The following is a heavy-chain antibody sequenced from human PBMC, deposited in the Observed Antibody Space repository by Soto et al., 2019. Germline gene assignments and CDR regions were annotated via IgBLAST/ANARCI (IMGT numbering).Heavy chain of an antibody. CDR2: MSPHSGRT. CDR3: AKNRVHPAGVGSGFDF. CDR1: GYTFSNHD. Sequence: ASVKVPCNASGYTFSNHDVNWVRQATGQGLEWMGWMSPHSGRTGYAQKFKGRVTMTRNTSSSTAYMELTSLRSDDTAVYYCAKNRVHPAGVGSGFDFWGQGALVTVSS. J-gene: IGHJ4*02. V-gene: IGHV1-8*01. D-gene: IGHD6-13*01.